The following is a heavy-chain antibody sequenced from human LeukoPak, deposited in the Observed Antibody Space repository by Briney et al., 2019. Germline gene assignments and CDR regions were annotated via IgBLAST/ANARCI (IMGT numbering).Heavy chain of an antibody. D-gene: IGHD5-12*01. V-gene: IGHV4-59*01. CDR2: IYYSGST. CDR3: ARSDIVATRTTKQYYFDY. J-gene: IGHJ4*02. CDR1: GGSISSYY. Sequence: SETLSLTCTVSGGSISSYYWSWIRQPPGKGLEWIGYIYYSGSTNYNPSLKSRVTISVDTSKNQFPLKLSSVTAADTAVYYCARSDIVATRTTKQYYFDYWGQVTLVTVSS.